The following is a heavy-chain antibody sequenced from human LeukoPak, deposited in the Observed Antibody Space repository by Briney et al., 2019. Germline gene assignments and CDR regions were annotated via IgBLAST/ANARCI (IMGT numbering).Heavy chain of an antibody. CDR2: FDPEDGET. CDR3: ATLGSGWNYLNDAFDI. Sequence: ASVKVSCKVSGYTLTELSMHWVRQAPGKGLEWMGGFDPEDGETIYAQKFQGRVTMTEDTSTDTAYMELSSLRSEDTAVYYCATLGSGWNYLNDAFDIWGQGTMVTVSS. J-gene: IGHJ3*02. D-gene: IGHD1-7*01. CDR1: GYTLTELS. V-gene: IGHV1-24*01.